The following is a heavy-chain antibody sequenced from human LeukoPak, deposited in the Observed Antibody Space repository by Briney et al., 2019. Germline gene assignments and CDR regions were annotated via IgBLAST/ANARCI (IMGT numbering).Heavy chain of an antibody. Sequence: PSETLSLTCAVYGGSFSGYYWGWIRQPPGKGLEWIGSIYYSGNTYYNPSLKSRVTISIDTSKKQFSLSLSSVTAADTAVYYCARDLDSNSYDSSGYYDYWGQGTLVTVPS. V-gene: IGHV4-34*11. CDR1: GGSFSGYY. J-gene: IGHJ4*02. D-gene: IGHD3-22*01. CDR2: IYYSGNT. CDR3: ARDLDSNSYDSSGYYDY.